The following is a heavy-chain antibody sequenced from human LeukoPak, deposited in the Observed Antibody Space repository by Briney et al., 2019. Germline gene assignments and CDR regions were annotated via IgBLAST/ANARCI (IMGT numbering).Heavy chain of an antibody. D-gene: IGHD6-13*01. CDR1: GFTFSSYA. V-gene: IGHV3-23*01. Sequence: GGSLRLSCAASGFTFSSYAMSWVRQAPGKGLEWVSAISGSGGSTYYADSVKGRFTISRDNSKNTLYLQMNSLRAEDTAIYYCAKIAVPRTAAAGIDYWGQGTLVTVSS. J-gene: IGHJ4*02. CDR3: AKIAVPRTAAAGIDY. CDR2: ISGSGGST.